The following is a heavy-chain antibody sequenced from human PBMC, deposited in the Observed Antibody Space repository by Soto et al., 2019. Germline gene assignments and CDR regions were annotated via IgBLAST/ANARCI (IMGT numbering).Heavy chain of an antibody. V-gene: IGHV3-7*04. CDR2: IKQAGSEK. CDR3: ARDSADGMDV. J-gene: IGHJ6*02. CDR1: GFTFSNYW. Sequence: PGGSLRLSCGASGFTFSNYWMSWVRQGPGKGLEWVANIKQAGSEKYYVDSVKGRFTISRDNAKNSLYLQINSLRAEDTAVYYCARDSADGMDVWGQGTKVTVSS.